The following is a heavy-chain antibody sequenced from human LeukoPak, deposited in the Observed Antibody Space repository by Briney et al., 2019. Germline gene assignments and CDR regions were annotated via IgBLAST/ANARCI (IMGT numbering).Heavy chain of an antibody. Sequence: SETPSLTCTVSGGSISSSSYYWGWIRQPPGKGLEWIGSIYYSGSTYYNPSLKSRVTISVDTSKNQFSLNLRSVTPEDTAVYYCARNLIPEQLVLNFWGQGTLVTVSS. CDR3: ARNLIPEQLVLNF. CDR1: GGSISSSSYY. V-gene: IGHV4-39*07. CDR2: IYYSGST. D-gene: IGHD6-13*01. J-gene: IGHJ4*02.